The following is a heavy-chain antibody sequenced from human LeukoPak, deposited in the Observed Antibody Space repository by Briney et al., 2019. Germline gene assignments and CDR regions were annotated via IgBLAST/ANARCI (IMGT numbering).Heavy chain of an antibody. CDR3: ARDQMDY. CDR2: IFAGGST. J-gene: IGHJ4*02. CDR1: GFTFNTYT. Sequence: TGGSLRLSCAASGFTFNTYTMNWVRQAPGKGLEWVSIIFAGGSTYHADSVKGRFTISRDNSKNTLYLQMNSLRAEDTAVYYCARDQMDYWGQGTLVTVSS. V-gene: IGHV3-53*01.